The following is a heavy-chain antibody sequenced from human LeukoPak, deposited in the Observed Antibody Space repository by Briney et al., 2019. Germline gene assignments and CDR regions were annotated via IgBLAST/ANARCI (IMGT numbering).Heavy chain of an antibody. D-gene: IGHD4-17*01. CDR3: ARVGVTTPHWYFDL. V-gene: IGHV3-11*04. CDR2: ISSSGSTI. J-gene: IGHJ2*01. CDR1: GFTFSDYY. Sequence: PGGSLRLSCAASGFTFSDYYMSWIRQAPGKGLEWVSYISSSGSTIYYADSVKGRFTISRDNAKNSLYLQMNSLRAEDTAVYYCARVGVTTPHWYFDLWGRGTLVTVSS.